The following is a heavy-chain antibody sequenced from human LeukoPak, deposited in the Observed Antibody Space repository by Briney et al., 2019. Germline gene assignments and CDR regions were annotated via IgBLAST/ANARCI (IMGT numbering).Heavy chain of an antibody. CDR1: GFTFSSYA. CDR2: ISGSGGST. D-gene: IGHD2-21*02. Sequence: GGSLRLSCAASGFTFSSYAMSWVRQAPGKGLEWVSAISGSGGSTYYADSVKGRFTISRDNSKNSLYLQMNSLRAEDTAVYYCASVEYCGGDCRAFDYWGQGTLVTVSS. V-gene: IGHV3-23*01. CDR3: ASVEYCGGDCRAFDY. J-gene: IGHJ4*02.